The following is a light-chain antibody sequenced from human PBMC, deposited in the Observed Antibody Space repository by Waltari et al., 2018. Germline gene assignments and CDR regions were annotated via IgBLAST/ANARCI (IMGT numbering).Light chain of an antibody. J-gene: IGLJ2*01. Sequence: SYVLNQPPSVSVSPGQTASITCSGEKLRDKYASWYHQKAGQPPVLIIYQDVERPSSIPDRFSASNSGTTATLTISGTQALDEADYYCQAWDGNTVIFGGGTRLTVL. CDR1: KLRDKY. CDR2: QDV. V-gene: IGLV3-1*01. CDR3: QAWDGNTVI.